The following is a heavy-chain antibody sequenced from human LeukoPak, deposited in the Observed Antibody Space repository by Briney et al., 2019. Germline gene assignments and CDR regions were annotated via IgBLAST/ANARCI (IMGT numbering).Heavy chain of an antibody. CDR2: ISWNSGSI. CDR3: SRDSLSSCGGDCYSGLDV. V-gene: IGHV3-9*01. Sequence: XLXXAXSGFIXXXYGMHWVRKAQGKGLEWVSGISWNSGSIGYADSVKGRFTISRDNAKNTLYLQMNSLRAEDTAVYYCSRDSLSSCGGDCYSGLDVWGQGTTVTVSS. D-gene: IGHD2-21*02. CDR1: GFIXXXYG. J-gene: IGHJ6*02.